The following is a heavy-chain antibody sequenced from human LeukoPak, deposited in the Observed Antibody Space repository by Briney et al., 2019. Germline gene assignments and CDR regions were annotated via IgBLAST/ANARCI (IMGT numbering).Heavy chain of an antibody. Sequence: PGGSLRLSCAASGFPFSNYGMHWVRQAPGGGLVWVAVIWHDGSDTRYKDSVKGRFTISRDDSKNMAYLQMSSLRADDTAVYYCARGNPPNQPVDFWGQGTLVTVSS. V-gene: IGHV3-33*01. CDR2: IWHDGSDT. J-gene: IGHJ4*02. CDR3: ARGNPPNQPVDF. D-gene: IGHD1-14*01. CDR1: GFPFSNYG.